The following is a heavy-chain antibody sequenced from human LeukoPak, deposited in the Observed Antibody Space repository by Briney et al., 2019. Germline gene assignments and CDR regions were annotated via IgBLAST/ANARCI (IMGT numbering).Heavy chain of an antibody. CDR2: INPSGGST. CDR1: GYTFTSYY. Sequence: ASVKVSCKASGYTFTSYYMHWVRQARGQGLEWMGIINPSGGSTSYAQKFQGRVTMTRDTSTSTVYMELSSLRSEDTAVYYCARDLPDYYDSSGYDYWGQGTLVTVSS. D-gene: IGHD3-22*01. V-gene: IGHV1-46*01. J-gene: IGHJ4*02. CDR3: ARDLPDYYDSSGYDY.